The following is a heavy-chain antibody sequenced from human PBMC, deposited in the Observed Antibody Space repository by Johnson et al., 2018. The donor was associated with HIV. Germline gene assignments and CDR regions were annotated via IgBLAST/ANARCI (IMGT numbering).Heavy chain of an antibody. CDR3: ARDSDISLGVAGAFDI. V-gene: IGHV3-30*02. Sequence: QVQLVESGGGVVQPGGSLRLSCAASGFTFSSYGTHWVRQAPGKGLEWVAFIRYDGSNKYYADSVKGRFTISRDNSKNTLDLQMNSLRAEDTAVYYCARDSDISLGVAGAFDIWGQGTMVTVSA. J-gene: IGHJ3*02. CDR1: GFTFSSYG. D-gene: IGHD3-9*01. CDR2: IRYDGSNK.